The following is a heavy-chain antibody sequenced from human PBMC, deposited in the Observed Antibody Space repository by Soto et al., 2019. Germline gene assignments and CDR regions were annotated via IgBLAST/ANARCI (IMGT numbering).Heavy chain of an antibody. D-gene: IGHD6-13*01. CDR2: ISYDGSNK. V-gene: IGHV3-30-3*01. CDR1: GFAFSSYA. CDR3: ASIARNIAAAAPVFDY. J-gene: IGHJ4*02. Sequence: QVQLVESGGGVVQPGRSLRLSCAASGFAFSSYAMHWVRQAPGKGLEWVAVISYDGSNKYYADSVKGRFTISRDNSKNTLYLQMNSLRAEDTAVYYCASIARNIAAAAPVFDYWGQGTLVTVSS.